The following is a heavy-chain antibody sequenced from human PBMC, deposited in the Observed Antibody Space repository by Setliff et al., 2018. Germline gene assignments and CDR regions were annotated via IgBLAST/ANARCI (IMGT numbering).Heavy chain of an antibody. V-gene: IGHV4-34*01. CDR3: ARQPPLNWAIPFDL. CDR1: GGSFNGYF. Sequence: PSETLSLTCAIYGGSFNGYFWSWIRQSPGEGLEWIGEINHTGSTNYIPSLMSRVTISIGTYRNQFSLHLSSMTAADTAVYYCARQPPLNWAIPFDLWGQGKRGTV. J-gene: IGHJ3*01. D-gene: IGHD7-27*01. CDR2: INHTGST.